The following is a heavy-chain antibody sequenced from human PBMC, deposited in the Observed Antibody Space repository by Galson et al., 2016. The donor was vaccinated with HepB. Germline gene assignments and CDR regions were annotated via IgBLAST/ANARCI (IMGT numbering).Heavy chain of an antibody. V-gene: IGHV3-53*01. CDR3: ARADYDNGDYALDY. D-gene: IGHD4-17*01. CDR2: IYNGGST. CDR1: GFTVSRNH. Sequence: SLRLSCAASGFTVSRNHMFWVRQAPGKGLEWVSVIYNGGSTYYSDSVRGRFTISSDSSKNTLFLQLASLSPEDTAIYYCARADYDNGDYALDYWGQGALVTVSS. J-gene: IGHJ4*02.